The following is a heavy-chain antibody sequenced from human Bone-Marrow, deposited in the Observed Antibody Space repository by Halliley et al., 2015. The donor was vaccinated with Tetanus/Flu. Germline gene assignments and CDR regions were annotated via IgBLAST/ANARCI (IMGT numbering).Heavy chain of an antibody. J-gene: IGHJ4*02. CDR3: VKALGTQRSFES. Sequence: SLRLSCAASGFTFDNYGMHWVRQAPGKGPEWVSGLSWNSVNIGYADSVKGRSTISRDNGKNTLYLQMNSLRADDTALYYCVKALGTQRSFESWGQGTLVTVSS. V-gene: IGHV3-9*01. CDR2: LSWNSVNI. CDR1: GFTFDNYG. D-gene: IGHD3-16*01.